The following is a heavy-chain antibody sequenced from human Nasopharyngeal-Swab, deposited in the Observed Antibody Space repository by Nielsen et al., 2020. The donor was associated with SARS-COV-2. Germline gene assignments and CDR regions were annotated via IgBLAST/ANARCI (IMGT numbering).Heavy chain of an antibody. D-gene: IGHD3-10*01. Sequence: ASVKVSCKASGYTFTSYAMHWVRQAPGQRLEWMGWINAGNGNTKYSQKLQGRVTMTTDTSTSTAYMELRSLRSDDTAVYYCARKLGFGESPGWFDPWGQGTLVTVSS. CDR2: INAGNGNT. CDR3: ARKLGFGESPGWFDP. J-gene: IGHJ5*02. V-gene: IGHV1-3*01. CDR1: GYTFTSYA.